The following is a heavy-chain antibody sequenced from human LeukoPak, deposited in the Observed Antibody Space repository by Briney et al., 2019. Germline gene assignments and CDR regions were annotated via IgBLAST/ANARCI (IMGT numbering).Heavy chain of an antibody. D-gene: IGHD6-13*01. V-gene: IGHV1-69*13. CDR1: GGTFSSYA. J-gene: IGHJ4*02. CDR2: IIPIFGTA. Sequence: SVNVSCKASGGTFSSYAISWVRQAPGQGLEWMGGIIPIFGTANYAQKFQGRVTITADESTSTAYMELSSLRSEDTAVYYCARSQQQLDPFDYWGQGTLVTVSS. CDR3: ARSQQQLDPFDY.